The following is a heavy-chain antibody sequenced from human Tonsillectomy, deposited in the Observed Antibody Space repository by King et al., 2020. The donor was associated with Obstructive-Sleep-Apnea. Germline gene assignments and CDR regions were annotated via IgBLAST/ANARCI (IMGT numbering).Heavy chain of an antibody. Sequence: QLVQSGGGLVKPGGSLRLSCAASGFTFSDYYMSWIRQAPGKGLDWVSYIDNGGFTMSYADSVKGRFTISRDNAKNSLYLQMDSLRAEDTAVYYCARRNYFDYWGQGALVTVSS. J-gene: IGHJ4*02. CDR3: ARRNYFDY. CDR2: IDNGGFTM. V-gene: IGHV3-11*01. CDR1: GFTFSDYY.